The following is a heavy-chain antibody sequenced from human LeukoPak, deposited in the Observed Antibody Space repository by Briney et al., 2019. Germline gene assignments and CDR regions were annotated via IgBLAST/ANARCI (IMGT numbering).Heavy chain of an antibody. V-gene: IGHV3-23*01. J-gene: IGHJ4*02. CDR3: AKDSHPLSSSSWFFES. Sequence: GGSLRLSCAGSGFIFKNYVMTWIRQAPGKGLDWVSSLSATGDITYYADSVKGRFTVSRDNSNGTVFLQMNSLRAEDTAVYYCAKDSHPLSSSSWFFESWGQGTLVTVSS. D-gene: IGHD6-13*01. CDR2: LSATGDIT. CDR1: GFIFKNYV.